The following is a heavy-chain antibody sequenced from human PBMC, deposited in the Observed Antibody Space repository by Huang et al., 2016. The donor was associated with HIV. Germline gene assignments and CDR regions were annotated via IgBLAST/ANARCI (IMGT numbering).Heavy chain of an antibody. CDR3: ARGHCRGATCYLYFDY. Sequence: QVQLVQSGAEVKKPGASVKVSCKASGYNFTSYDINWVRQATGQGLEWMGWMKPNNGRRGYGQKFQGRVTMTRNTSMSTAYMELSGLRSEDTAVYYCARGHCRGATCYLYFDYWGQGTLVTVS. CDR1: GYNFTSYD. D-gene: IGHD2-15*01. J-gene: IGHJ4*02. V-gene: IGHV1-8*01. CDR2: MKPNNGRR.